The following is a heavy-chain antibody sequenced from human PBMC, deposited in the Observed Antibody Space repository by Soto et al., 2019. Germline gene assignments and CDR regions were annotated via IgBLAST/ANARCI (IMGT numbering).Heavy chain of an antibody. CDR3: ARQRGGDKWYFDV. V-gene: IGHV4-39*01. J-gene: IGHJ2*01. CDR1: GGSISSGDYW. Sequence: QLQLQESGPGLVKPSETLSLTCTVSGGSISSGDYWWAWIRQLPGKELEWIGIAHVDYVGTTHSTASLRSRVTISIATSYNQFSLQLNSVTAADTALYFFARQRGGDKWYFDVWGRGTLVTVSS. CDR2: VDYVGTT. D-gene: IGHD3-10*01.